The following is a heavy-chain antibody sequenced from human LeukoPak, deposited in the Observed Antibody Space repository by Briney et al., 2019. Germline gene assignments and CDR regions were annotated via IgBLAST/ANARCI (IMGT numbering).Heavy chain of an antibody. Sequence: SETLSLTCTVSGGSISNHYWTWIRQPPGKGLEWIGYISYSGSTNYNPSLRSRVTISIDTSNNQISLRLSPVTAADSAVYYCTRDPTTVTKGFDIWGLGTMVTVSP. CDR2: ISYSGST. D-gene: IGHD4-17*01. V-gene: IGHV4-59*11. J-gene: IGHJ3*02. CDR1: GGSISNHY. CDR3: TRDPTTVTKGFDI.